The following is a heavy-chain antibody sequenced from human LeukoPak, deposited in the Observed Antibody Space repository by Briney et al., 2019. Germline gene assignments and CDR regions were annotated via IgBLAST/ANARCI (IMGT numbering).Heavy chain of an antibody. CDR1: GGSISSYY. J-gene: IGHJ3*02. CDR3: AGLYYYDSSGYLSLGTDDAFDI. V-gene: IGHV4-59*01. Sequence: SETLSLTCTVSGGSISSYYWSWIRQPPGKGLEWIGYIYYSGSTNYNPSLKSRVTISVDTSKNQFSLKLSSVTAADTAVYYCAGLYYYDSSGYLSLGTDDAFDIWGQGTMVTVSS. D-gene: IGHD3-22*01. CDR2: IYYSGST.